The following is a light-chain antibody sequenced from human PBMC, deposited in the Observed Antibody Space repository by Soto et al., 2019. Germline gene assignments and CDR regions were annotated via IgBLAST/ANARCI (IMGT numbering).Light chain of an antibody. CDR3: QSYDISLSGWV. J-gene: IGLJ3*02. V-gene: IGLV1-40*01. Sequence: QSVLTQPPSVSGAPGQRVTISCTGSSSNIGAGYDVHWYQQLPGTAPKLLIYGNSNRPSGVPDRFSGSKSGTSASLAITGLXAXDXADYYCQSYDISLSGWVFGGGTKLTVL. CDR1: SSNIGAGYD. CDR2: GNS.